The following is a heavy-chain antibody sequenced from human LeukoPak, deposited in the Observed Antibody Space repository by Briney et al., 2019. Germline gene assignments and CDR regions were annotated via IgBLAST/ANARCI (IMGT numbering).Heavy chain of an antibody. D-gene: IGHD1-1*01. CDR2: ISGSGGST. Sequence: GGSLRLSCAASGFTFSSYAMSWVRQAPGKGLEWVSAISGSGGSTYYADSVKGRFTISRDNSKNTLYLQMSSLRVEDTAVYYCARWNLVSDYWGQGTRVTVSS. CDR3: ARWNLVSDY. V-gene: IGHV3-23*01. CDR1: GFTFSSYA. J-gene: IGHJ4*01.